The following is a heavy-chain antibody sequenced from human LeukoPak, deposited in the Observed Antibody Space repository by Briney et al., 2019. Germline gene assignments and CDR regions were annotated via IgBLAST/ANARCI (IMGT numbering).Heavy chain of an antibody. Sequence: GGSLRLSCAASGFTFSSYSMNWVRQAPGKGLEWVSSISSSSRSYIYYADSVKGRFTISRDNAKNSLYLQMNSLRAEDTAVYYCARVPEQRHWNFDYWGQGTLVTVSS. CDR2: ISSSSRSYI. J-gene: IGHJ4*02. D-gene: IGHD6-25*01. CDR3: ARVPEQRHWNFDY. V-gene: IGHV3-21*01. CDR1: GFTFSSYS.